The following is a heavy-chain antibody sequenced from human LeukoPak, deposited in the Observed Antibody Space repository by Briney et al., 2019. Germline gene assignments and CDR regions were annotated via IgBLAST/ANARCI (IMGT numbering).Heavy chain of an antibody. J-gene: IGHJ6*04. Sequence: SETLSLTCTVSGGSISSYYWSWIRQPPGKGLEWIGYIYYSGSTNYNPSLKSRVTISVDTSKNQFSLKLSSVTAADTAVYYCASNSGHCGSTSCYPYYYGMDVWGKGTTVTVSS. CDR2: IYYSGST. V-gene: IGHV4-59*01. D-gene: IGHD2-2*01. CDR1: GGSISSYY. CDR3: ASNSGHCGSTSCYPYYYGMDV.